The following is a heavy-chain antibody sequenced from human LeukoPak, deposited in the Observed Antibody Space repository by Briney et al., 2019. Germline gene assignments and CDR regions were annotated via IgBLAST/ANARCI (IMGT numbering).Heavy chain of an antibody. CDR3: ARVGSGWYDY. J-gene: IGHJ4*02. CDR1: GGTFSSYA. Sequence: SVRVSCKASGGTFSSYAISWVRQAPGQGLEWMGRIIPIFGTANYAQKFQGRVTITTDESTSTAYMELSSLRSEDTAVYYCARVGSGWYDYWGQGTLVTVSS. CDR2: IIPIFGTA. D-gene: IGHD6-19*01. V-gene: IGHV1-69*05.